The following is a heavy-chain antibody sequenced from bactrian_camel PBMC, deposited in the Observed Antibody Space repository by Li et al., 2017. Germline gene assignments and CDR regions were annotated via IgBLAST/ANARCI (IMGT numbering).Heavy chain of an antibody. CDR3: AEIVGGTRYIGRDCIRD. J-gene: IGHJ4*01. V-gene: IGHV3S25*01. CDR1: GYTYNRNC. D-gene: IGHD6*01. Sequence: QLVESGGDSVQPGGSLRLSCAASGYTYNRNCMAWFRQAPGKEREGVARIWRVSGSTYYADSVKGRFTISQDRAKKTMYLQMSSLKPEDTAVYYCAEIVGGTRYIGRDCIRDWGQGTQVTVS. CDR2: IWRVSGST.